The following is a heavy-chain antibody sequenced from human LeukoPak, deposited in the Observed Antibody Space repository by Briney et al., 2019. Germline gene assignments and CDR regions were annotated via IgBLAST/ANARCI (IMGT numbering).Heavy chain of an antibody. D-gene: IGHD2-21*02. CDR2: ISAYNGNT. Sequence: GASVRVSCKASGYTFTSYGISWVRQAPGQGLEWMGWISAYNGNTNYEQKPQGRVTMTTDTSTSTAYMELRSLRSDDTAVYYCARDKAIVVVTALFDYWGQGTLVTVSS. CDR1: GYTFTSYG. CDR3: ARDKAIVVVTALFDY. V-gene: IGHV1-18*01. J-gene: IGHJ4*02.